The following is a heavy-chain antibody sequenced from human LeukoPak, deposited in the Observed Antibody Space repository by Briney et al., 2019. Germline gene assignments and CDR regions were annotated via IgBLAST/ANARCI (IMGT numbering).Heavy chain of an antibody. CDR2: ISSSYGTK. J-gene: IGHJ4*02. Sequence: PGGSLRLSCVASGFIFRSYEMNWVRQAPGKGLEWISYISSSYGTKYYADSVEGRFTISRDNAKNSLYLQMNSLRDEDTAVYFCARPSYGGNSEVDYWGQGTLVTVSS. D-gene: IGHD4-23*01. CDR1: GFIFRSYE. CDR3: ARPSYGGNSEVDY. V-gene: IGHV3-48*03.